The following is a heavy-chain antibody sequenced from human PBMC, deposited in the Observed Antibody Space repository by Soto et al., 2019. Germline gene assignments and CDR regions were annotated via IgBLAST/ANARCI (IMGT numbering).Heavy chain of an antibody. Sequence: EVQLVESGGGLVQPGGSLRLSCAASGFTFSSYSMNWVRQAPGKGLEWVSYISSSSSTIYYADSVKGRFTISRDNAKNSLYVQMNSLRAEDTAVYDCARYLGGWDNGDYWGQGNLVTVS. V-gene: IGHV3-48*01. CDR2: ISSSSSTI. J-gene: IGHJ4*02. D-gene: IGHD1-26*01. CDR1: GFTFSSYS. CDR3: ARYLGGWDNGDY.